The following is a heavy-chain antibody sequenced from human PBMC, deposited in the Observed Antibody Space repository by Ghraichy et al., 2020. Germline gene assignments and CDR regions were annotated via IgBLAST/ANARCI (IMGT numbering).Heavy chain of an antibody. V-gene: IGHV1-2*04. J-gene: IGHJ4*02. Sequence: ASVKVSCKASGYTFTGYYMHWVRQAPGQGLEWMGWINPNSGGTNYAQKFQGWVTMTRDTSISTAYMELSRLRSDDTAVYYCARGVAARSVYFDYWGQGTLVTVSS. CDR3: ARGVAARSVYFDY. D-gene: IGHD6-6*01. CDR1: GYTFTGYY. CDR2: INPNSGGT.